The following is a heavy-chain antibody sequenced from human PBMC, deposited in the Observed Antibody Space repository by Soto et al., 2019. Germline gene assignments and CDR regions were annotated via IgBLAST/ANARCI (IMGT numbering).Heavy chain of an antibody. CDR3: ATSVNSAMAFDY. CDR1: GYTFTHYY. J-gene: IGHJ4*02. CDR2: INPNGGST. V-gene: IGHV1-46*01. Sequence: QVQLVQSGAEVKKPGASVKVSCKASGYTFTHYYIHWVRQAPGQGLEWMGIINPNGGSTTYAQKFRAGFTMTRDTSTTTVYMELSSLRSEDSAVYYCATSVNSAMAFDYWGQGTLVTVSS. D-gene: IGHD5-18*01.